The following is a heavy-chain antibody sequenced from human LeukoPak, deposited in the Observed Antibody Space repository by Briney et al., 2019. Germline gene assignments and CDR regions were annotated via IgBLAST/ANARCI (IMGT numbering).Heavy chain of an antibody. V-gene: IGHV3-48*03. CDR3: VRVGNSLNYFDC. J-gene: IGHJ4*02. Sequence: GGSLRLSCAASGFSFSSYEMNWVRQAPGKGLEWVSYIRSSGSTTYYADSVKGRFTISRDNAKDSLYPQMNSLRAEDTAVYYCVRVGNSLNYFDCWGQGTLVTVSS. CDR1: GFSFSSYE. D-gene: IGHD3-16*01. CDR2: IRSSGSTT.